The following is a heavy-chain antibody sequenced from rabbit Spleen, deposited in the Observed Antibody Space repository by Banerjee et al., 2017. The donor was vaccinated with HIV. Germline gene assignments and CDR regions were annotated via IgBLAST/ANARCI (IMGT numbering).Heavy chain of an antibody. Sequence: QEQLVESGGGLVKPEGSLTLTCKASGVSLNDKDVMCWVRQAPGKGLEWIACINIVTGKSVYASWAKGRFTMSRTSSTTVTLQMTSLTATDTATYFCARAGEGGDGYLNLWGPGTLVTVS. CDR2: INIVTGKS. V-gene: IGHV1S45*01. J-gene: IGHJ4*01. CDR1: GVSLNDKDV. CDR3: ARAGEGGDGYLNL. D-gene: IGHD5-1*01.